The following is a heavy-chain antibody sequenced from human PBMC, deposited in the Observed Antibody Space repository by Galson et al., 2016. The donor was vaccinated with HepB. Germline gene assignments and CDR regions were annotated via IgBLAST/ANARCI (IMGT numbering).Heavy chain of an antibody. CDR1: GFSFSDYY. CDR3: VRDQGTYCSGGNCYGSGALDI. CDR2: ISSRSTYT. V-gene: IGHV3-11*06. D-gene: IGHD2-15*01. Sequence: SLRLSCAAPGFSFSDYYMTWIRQAPGKGLEWVSFISSRSTYTNYADSVKGRFTISRDIAKDSLYLQMNSLRDEDTAVYYCVRDQGTYCSGGNCYGSGALDIWGQGTMVTVSS. J-gene: IGHJ3*02.